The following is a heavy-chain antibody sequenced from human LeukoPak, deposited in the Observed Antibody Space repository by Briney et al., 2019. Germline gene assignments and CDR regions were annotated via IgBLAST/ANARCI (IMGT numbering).Heavy chain of an antibody. D-gene: IGHD6-19*01. CDR2: ISYDGSNK. CDR1: GFTFSSYA. V-gene: IGHV3-30-3*01. CDR3: VRGSSGWSGMDV. Sequence: QTGGSLRLSCAASGFTFSSYAMHWVRQAPGKGLEWVAVISYDGSNKYYADSVKGRFTISRDNSKNTLYLQMNSLRAEDTAVYYCVRGSSGWSGMDVWGQGTTVTVSS. J-gene: IGHJ6*02.